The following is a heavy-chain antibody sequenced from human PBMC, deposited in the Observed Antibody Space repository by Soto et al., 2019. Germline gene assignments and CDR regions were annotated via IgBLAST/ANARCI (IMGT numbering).Heavy chain of an antibody. D-gene: IGHD6-6*01. CDR1: GFTFSSYW. J-gene: IGHJ4*02. CDR2: INSDGSNT. CDR3: ARIGYSSSSNDY. Sequence: GGSLRLSCAASGFTFSSYWMHWVRQAPGKGLVWVSRINSDGSNTSYADSVKGRFTISRDNAKNTVYLQMNSLRAEDTAVYYCARIGYSSSSNDYWGQGTLVTVSS. V-gene: IGHV3-74*01.